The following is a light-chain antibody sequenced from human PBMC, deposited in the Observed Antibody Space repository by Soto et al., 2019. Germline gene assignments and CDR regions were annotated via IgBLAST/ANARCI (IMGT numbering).Light chain of an antibody. CDR2: TNT. CDR3: SSYAGSSNV. Sequence: QSVLTQPPSASGTPGQRVTISCSGSNSNIGRSTVNWYQQLPGTAPKLLIYTNTERPSGVPDRFSGSRSGTSASLAITGLQADDEAYYYCSSYAGSSNVFGTGTKVTVL. V-gene: IGLV1-44*01. J-gene: IGLJ1*01. CDR1: NSNIGRST.